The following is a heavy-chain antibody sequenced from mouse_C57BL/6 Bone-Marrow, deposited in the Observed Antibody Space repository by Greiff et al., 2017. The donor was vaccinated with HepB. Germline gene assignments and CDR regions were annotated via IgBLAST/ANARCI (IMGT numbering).Heavy chain of an antibody. CDR1: GFSLSTSGMG. CDR3: ARRPYWYFDV. Sequence: QVQLKESGPGILQSSQTLSLTCSFSGFSLSTSGMGVSWIRQPSGKGLEWLAHIYWDDDKRYNPSLKSRLTITKDTSSNQVFLKITSVDTADTATYYCARRPYWYFDVWGTGTTVTVSS. CDR2: IYWDDDK. J-gene: IGHJ1*03. V-gene: IGHV8-12*01.